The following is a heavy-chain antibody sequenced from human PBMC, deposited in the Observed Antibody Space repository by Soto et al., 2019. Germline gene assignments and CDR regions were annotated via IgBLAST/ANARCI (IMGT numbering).Heavy chain of an antibody. CDR1: GYSVSHYS. D-gene: IGHD2-21*02. J-gene: IGHJ4*02. CDR2: ISSESGTI. Sequence: PGGSLRISCAACGYSVSHYSMVWVRQAPGKGLEWLSYISSESGTIYYAESVKGRFAVSRDNAKDSLFLRMNTLRDEDTATYYCARLYCSGDDCFSQFDYWGQGALVTVSS. V-gene: IGHV3-48*02. CDR3: ARLYCSGDDCFSQFDY.